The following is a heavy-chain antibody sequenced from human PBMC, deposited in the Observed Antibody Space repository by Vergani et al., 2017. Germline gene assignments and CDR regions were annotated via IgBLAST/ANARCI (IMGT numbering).Heavy chain of an antibody. CDR1: GLIFSDYN. Sequence: EVQVVQSGGGLVKPGGSLRLSCETSGLIFSDYNLNWVRQAPGSGLEWVASISGRSSYVNYAVSVKGRFTISRDNAKNSLFLQMNSLRAEDTAVYYCVREETFYDSVSDYLAGYFDHWGQGALVTVSS. V-gene: IGHV3-21*02. J-gene: IGHJ4*02. CDR3: VREETFYDSVSDYLAGYFDH. D-gene: IGHD3-3*01. CDR2: ISGRSSYV.